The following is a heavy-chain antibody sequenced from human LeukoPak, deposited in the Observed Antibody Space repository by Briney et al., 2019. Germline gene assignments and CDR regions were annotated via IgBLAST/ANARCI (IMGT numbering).Heavy chain of an antibody. Sequence: PGRSLRLSCAASGFTFSSYAMHWVRQAPGKGLVWVSRINSDGSSTNYADSVKGRFTISRDNAKNTLYLQMNSLRAEDTAVYYCARVGDSSGYYGYYYYYYGMDVWGQGTTVTVSS. CDR3: ARVGDSSGYYGYYYYYYGMDV. D-gene: IGHD3-22*01. CDR2: INSDGSST. J-gene: IGHJ6*02. CDR1: GFTFSSYA. V-gene: IGHV3-74*01.